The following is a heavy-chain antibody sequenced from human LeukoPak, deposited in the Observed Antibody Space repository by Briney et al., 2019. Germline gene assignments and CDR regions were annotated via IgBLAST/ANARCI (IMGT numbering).Heavy chain of an antibody. Sequence: PGGSLRLSCAASGFTFSSYAMSWVRQAPGKGLEWVSAISGSGGSTYYADSVKGRFTISRDSSKNILSLQMNNLRAEDTAVYYCARVGDHFHWYLDLWGRGTLVTVSS. CDR2: ISGSGGST. J-gene: IGHJ2*01. V-gene: IGHV3-23*01. CDR3: ARVGDHFHWYLDL. CDR1: GFTFSSYA. D-gene: IGHD3-10*01.